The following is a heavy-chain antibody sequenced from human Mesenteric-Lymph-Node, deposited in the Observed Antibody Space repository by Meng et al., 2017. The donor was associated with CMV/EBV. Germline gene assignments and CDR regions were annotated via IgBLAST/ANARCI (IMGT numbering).Heavy chain of an antibody. J-gene: IGHJ4*02. D-gene: IGHD3-3*01. CDR3: ARDGAIFGVLSPFDS. CDR2: IYYSGTT. CDR1: GGSISSRSYY. V-gene: IGHV4-39*07. Sequence: SETLSLTCTVSGGSISSRSYYWGWIRQPPGKGLEWIGTIYYSGTTYYNPSLKSRVTISVDTSKNQLSLKVSSVTAADTALYYCARDGAIFGVLSPFDSWGQGTLVTVSS.